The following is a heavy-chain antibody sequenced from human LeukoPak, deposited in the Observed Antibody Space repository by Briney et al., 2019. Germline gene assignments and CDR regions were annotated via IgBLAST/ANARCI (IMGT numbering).Heavy chain of an antibody. CDR1: GSTFSSHW. Sequence: GGSLRLSCAASGSTFSSHWMMWVRQAPGKGLEWVANINQHGSERCFADSAKGRFTISRDNAKNLLYLQMNSLRAEDTAVYYCDCGGGCSWGQGTLVTVSS. J-gene: IGHJ5*02. CDR2: INQHGSER. V-gene: IGHV3-7*01. D-gene: IGHD2-21*02. CDR3: DCGGGCS.